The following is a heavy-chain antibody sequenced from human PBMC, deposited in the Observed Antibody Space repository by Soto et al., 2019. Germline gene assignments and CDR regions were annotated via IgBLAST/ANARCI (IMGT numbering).Heavy chain of an antibody. V-gene: IGHV4-34*01. CDR2: INHSGST. J-gene: IGHJ4*02. CDR3: ARGILYYFDY. CDR1: GGSFSGYY. Sequence: SETLSLTCAVYGGSFSGYYWSWIRQPPGKGLEWIGEINHSGSTNYNPSLKSRVTISVDTSKNQFSLKPSSVTAADTAVYYCARGILYYFDYWGQGTLVTVSS.